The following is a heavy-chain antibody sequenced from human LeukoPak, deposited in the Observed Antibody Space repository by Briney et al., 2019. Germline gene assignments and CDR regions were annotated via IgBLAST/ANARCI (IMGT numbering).Heavy chain of an antibody. CDR2: ICSDETT. D-gene: IGHD1-26*01. V-gene: IGHV3-53*01. Sequence: GGSLRLSCAASGFSVSSNYMSWVRQAPGKGLEWVALICSDETTYYADSVKGRFTISRDNSKSTPYLQMNSLRAEDTAVYYCARHWELRGQGTLVSVSS. J-gene: IGHJ4*02. CDR1: GFSVSSNY. CDR3: ARHWEL.